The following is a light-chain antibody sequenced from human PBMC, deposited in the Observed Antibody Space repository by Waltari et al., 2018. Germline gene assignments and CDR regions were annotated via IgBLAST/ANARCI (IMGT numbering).Light chain of an antibody. CDR2: EVS. CDR3: SSYTSSSTPVV. CDR1: SSDVGGSNY. Sequence: QSALTQPASVSGSPGQSITISCPGTSSDVGGSNYVSWYQQHPGKAPKLMIYEVSNRPSGVSNRFSGSKSGNTASLTISGLQAEDEADYYCSSYTSSSTPVVFGGGTKLTVL. V-gene: IGLV2-14*01. J-gene: IGLJ2*01.